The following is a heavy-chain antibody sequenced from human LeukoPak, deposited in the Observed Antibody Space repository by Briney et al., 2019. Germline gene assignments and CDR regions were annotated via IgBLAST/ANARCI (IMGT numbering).Heavy chain of an antibody. D-gene: IGHD5-24*01. CDR3: ACGEGYNFFQH. J-gene: IGHJ1*01. V-gene: IGHV3-53*01. Sequence: GGSLRLSCVASGLTIGSRYMNWVRQAPGKGLEWVSALYLAGNTYYADSVRGRFTISRDNSKNTLYLQVNNLRVEDTAIYYCACGEGYNFFQHWGQGTLVAVSS. CDR2: LYLAGNT. CDR1: GLTIGSRY.